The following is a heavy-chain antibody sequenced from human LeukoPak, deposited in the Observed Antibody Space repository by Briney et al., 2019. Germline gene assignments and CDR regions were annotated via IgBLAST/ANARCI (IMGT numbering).Heavy chain of an antibody. CDR2: ISYDGSNK. V-gene: IGHV3-30*04. CDR1: GFTFSAYA. Sequence: SGGSLRLSCAASGFTFSAYAISWVRQAPGKGLEWVAVISYDGSNKYYADSVKGRFTISRDNSKNTLYLQMNSLRAEDTAVYYCARASDRGGSGSYFPYLDYWGQGTLVTVSS. J-gene: IGHJ4*02. CDR3: ARASDRGGSGSYFPYLDY. D-gene: IGHD3-10*01.